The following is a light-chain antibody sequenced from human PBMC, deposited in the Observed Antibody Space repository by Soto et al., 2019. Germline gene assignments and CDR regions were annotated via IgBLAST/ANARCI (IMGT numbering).Light chain of an antibody. V-gene: IGLV2-14*01. Sequence: HSVLTQPASVSGSPGLSFSISCTGTSSGVGGYNFVSWYQQQSGKAPKLMIHEVSNRPSGVSNRFSGSKSGNTASLTISGLQAEDEADYYCSSFTRSRAYVFGSGTKVTV. CDR3: SSFTRSRAYV. CDR1: SSGVGGYNF. CDR2: EVS. J-gene: IGLJ1*01.